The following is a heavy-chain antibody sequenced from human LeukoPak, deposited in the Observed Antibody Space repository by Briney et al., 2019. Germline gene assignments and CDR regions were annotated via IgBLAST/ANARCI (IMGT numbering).Heavy chain of an antibody. V-gene: IGHV4-4*07. CDR1: GGSISSYY. J-gene: IGHJ5*02. CDR2: IYTSGST. CDR3: ARGEMYNWNAGKWFDP. Sequence: SETLSLTCTVSGGSISSYYWSWIRQPPGKGLEWIGRIYTSGSTNYNPSLKSRVTMSVDTSKNQFSLKLSSVTAADTAVYYCARGEMYNWNAGKWFDPWGQGTLVTVSS. D-gene: IGHD1-20*01.